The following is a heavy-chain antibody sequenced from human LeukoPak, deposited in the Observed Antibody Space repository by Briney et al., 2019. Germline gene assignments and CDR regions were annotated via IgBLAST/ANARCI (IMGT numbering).Heavy chain of an antibody. Sequence: SETLSLTCTVSGGSISSYYWSWIRQPAGKGLEWIGRIYTSGSTNYNPSLKSRVTTSVDTSKNQFSLKLSSVTAADTAVYYCARVGYCSGGSCFDYWGQGTLVTVSS. V-gene: IGHV4-4*07. CDR1: GGSISSYY. D-gene: IGHD2-15*01. J-gene: IGHJ4*02. CDR2: IYTSGST. CDR3: ARVGYCSGGSCFDY.